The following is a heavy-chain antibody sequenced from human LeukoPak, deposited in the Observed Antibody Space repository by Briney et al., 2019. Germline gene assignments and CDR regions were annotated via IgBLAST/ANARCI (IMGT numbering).Heavy chain of an antibody. CDR1: GFTFIDYW. V-gene: IGHV3-7*01. CDR3: ARAGGTSWADY. Sequence: GGSLRLSCEASGFTFIDYWMTWVRQAPGKGLEWVANVKQDGTEKFYVDSVKGRFTISRDNGKNSLYLQMNSLRVEDTAIYYCARAGGTSWADYWGQGTLVTVSS. CDR2: VKQDGTEK. J-gene: IGHJ4*02. D-gene: IGHD6-13*01.